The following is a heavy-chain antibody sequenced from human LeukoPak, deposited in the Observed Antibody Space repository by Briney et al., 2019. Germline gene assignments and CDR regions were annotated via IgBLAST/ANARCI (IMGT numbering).Heavy chain of an antibody. D-gene: IGHD6-13*01. J-gene: IGHJ4*02. CDR3: AKGSLGSWYYFDY. V-gene: IGHV3-23*01. Sequence: GGSLRLSCAASGFTFGSSAMSWVRQAPGKGPEWVSTFSRSGPDTYYADSVKGRFTIFRDNSKNALYLQMNSLRAEDTAVYYCAKGSLGSWYYFDYWGQGTLVTVSS. CDR2: FSRSGPDT. CDR1: GFTFGSSA.